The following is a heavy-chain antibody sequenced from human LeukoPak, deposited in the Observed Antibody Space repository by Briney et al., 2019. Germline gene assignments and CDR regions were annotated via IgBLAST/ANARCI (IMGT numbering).Heavy chain of an antibody. CDR3: PRPLYYGSGSIIPGY. CDR2: INPSGGST. D-gene: IGHD3-10*01. CDR1: GYTFTSYY. V-gene: IGHV1-46*01. Sequence: GASVKVSCKASGYTFTSYYMHWVRQAPGQGLEWMGIINPSGGSTSYAQKFQGRVTMTSDTSTSTVYMELSSLRSVDTAGYYCPRPLYYGSGSIIPGYWPRGTVVTLSS. J-gene: IGHJ4*02.